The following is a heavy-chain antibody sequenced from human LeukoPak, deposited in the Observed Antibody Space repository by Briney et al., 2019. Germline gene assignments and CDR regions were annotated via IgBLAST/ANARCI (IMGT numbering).Heavy chain of an antibody. CDR3: ARDYDIYTSGGHYYYYSGMDA. CDR1: GSTFTGCY. Sequence: ASVKVSCKASGSTFTGCYMHWVRQAPGQGLEWMGWINLNTGGTTYAQNFQDRVTMTRDTSIGTAYIELSMLISDDTAVYYGARDYDIYTSGGHYYYYSGMDAWGQGTTVTVSS. J-gene: IGHJ6*02. D-gene: IGHD3-9*01. V-gene: IGHV1-2*02. CDR2: INLNTGGT.